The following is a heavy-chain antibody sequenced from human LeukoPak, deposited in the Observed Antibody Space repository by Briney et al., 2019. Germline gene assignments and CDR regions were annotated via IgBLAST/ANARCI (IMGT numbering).Heavy chain of an antibody. V-gene: IGHV3-48*01. Sequence: PGGSLRLSCAASGFIFSSYSMNWVRQAPGRGLEWVSYISSTSTTIYYAESVKSRFTISRDNVENSLFLQMTSLRAEDTAVYYCARADGYIWRIDYWGQGTLVTVSS. J-gene: IGHJ4*02. CDR1: GFIFSSYS. CDR3: ARADGYIWRIDY. CDR2: ISSTSTTI. D-gene: IGHD5-24*01.